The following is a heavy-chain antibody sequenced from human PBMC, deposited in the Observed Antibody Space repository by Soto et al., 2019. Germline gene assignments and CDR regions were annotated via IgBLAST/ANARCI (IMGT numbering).Heavy chain of an antibody. V-gene: IGHV4-31*03. CDR1: GGSISSSSYY. D-gene: IGHD3-3*01. CDR3: ARGDYDFWSGPSTPGWFDP. CDR2: IYYSGST. Sequence: SETLSLTCTVSGGSISSSSYYWGWIRQHPGKGLEWIGYIYYSGSTYYNPSLKSRVTISVDTSKNQFSLKLSSVTAADTAVYYCARGDYDFWSGPSTPGWFDPWGQGTLVTVSS. J-gene: IGHJ5*02.